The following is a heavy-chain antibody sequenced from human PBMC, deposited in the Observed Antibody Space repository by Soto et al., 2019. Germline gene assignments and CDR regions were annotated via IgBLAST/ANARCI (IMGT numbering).Heavy chain of an antibody. J-gene: IGHJ4*02. CDR1: GGSISSGGYY. CDR2: XXXXXXX. CDR3: ARGGDYVPFDY. D-gene: IGHD4-17*01. V-gene: IGHV4-31*03. Sequence: SDTLSLTCTVSGGSISSGGYYWSWIRQHPGXXXXXXXXXXXXXXXXYNPSLKSRVTISVDTSKNQFSLKLSSVTAADTAVYYCARGGDYVPFDYWGQGTLVPVSS.